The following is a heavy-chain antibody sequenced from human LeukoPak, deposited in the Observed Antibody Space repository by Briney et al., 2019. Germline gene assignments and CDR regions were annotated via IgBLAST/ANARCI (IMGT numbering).Heavy chain of an antibody. CDR2: INHSGST. CDR1: GGSFSGYY. CDR3: ARGGYYYDSSGYLYLDY. D-gene: IGHD3-22*01. J-gene: IGHJ4*02. V-gene: IGHV4-34*01. Sequence: SETLSLTCAVCGGSFSGYYWSWIRQPPGKGLEWIGEINHSGSTNYNPSLKSRVTISVDTSKNQFSLKLSSVTAADTAVYYCARGGYYYDSSGYLYLDYWGQGTLVTVSS.